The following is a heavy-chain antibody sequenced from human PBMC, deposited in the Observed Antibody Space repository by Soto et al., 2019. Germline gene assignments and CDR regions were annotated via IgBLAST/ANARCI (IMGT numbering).Heavy chain of an antibody. CDR3: ARRADRVWGSDFASLDP. Sequence: QLQLQESGPGLVKPSETLSLTCTVSGGSISSSSYYWGWIRQPPGKGLEWIGSIYYSGSTYYNPSLKIRVTISVDTSKNQFSLKLSSVTAADTAVYYCARRADRVWGSDFASLDPWGQGTLVTVSS. V-gene: IGHV4-39*01. CDR1: GGSISSSSYY. D-gene: IGHD3-10*01. J-gene: IGHJ5*02. CDR2: IYYSGST.